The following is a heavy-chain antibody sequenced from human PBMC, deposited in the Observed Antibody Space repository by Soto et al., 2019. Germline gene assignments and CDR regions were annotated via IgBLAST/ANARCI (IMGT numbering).Heavy chain of an antibody. V-gene: IGHV3-23*01. J-gene: IGHJ4*02. CDR1: GLPFSSYA. CDR3: AKDLRSYGPSPFDY. Sequence: GGSLRLSCAASGLPFSSYARSWVRPAPGKGLEWVSAISGSGGSTYYADSVKGRFTISRDNSKNTLYLQMNSLRAEDTAVYYCAKDLRSYGPSPFDYWGQGTLVTVSS. D-gene: IGHD5-18*01. CDR2: ISGSGGST.